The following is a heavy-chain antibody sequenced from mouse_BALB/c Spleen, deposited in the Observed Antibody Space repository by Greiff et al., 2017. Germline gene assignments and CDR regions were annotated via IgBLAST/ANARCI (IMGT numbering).Heavy chain of an antibody. CDR3: ARDRGLLRFAMDY. CDR1: GFTFSSYG. CDR2: INSNGGST. J-gene: IGHJ4*01. Sequence: EVQRVESGGGLVQPGGSLKLSCAASGFTFSSYGMSWVRQTPDKRLELVATINSNGGSTYYPDSVKGRFTISRDNAKNTLYLQMSSLKSEDTAMYYCARDRGLLRFAMDYWGQGTSVTVSS. V-gene: IGHV5-6-3*01. D-gene: IGHD2-3*01.